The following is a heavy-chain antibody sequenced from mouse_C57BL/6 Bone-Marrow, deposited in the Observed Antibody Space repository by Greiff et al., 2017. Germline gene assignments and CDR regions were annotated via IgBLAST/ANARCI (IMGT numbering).Heavy chain of an antibody. Sequence: EVKLVESGGGLVKPGGSLKLSCAASGFPFSDYGMHWVRQAPEKGLEWVAYISSGSSTIYYADTVKGRFTISSDNAKNTLFLQMTSLRSEDTAMYYCARPRGYYWGQGTTLTVSS. CDR2: ISSGSSTI. J-gene: IGHJ2*01. CDR1: GFPFSDYG. CDR3: ARPRGYY. V-gene: IGHV5-17*01.